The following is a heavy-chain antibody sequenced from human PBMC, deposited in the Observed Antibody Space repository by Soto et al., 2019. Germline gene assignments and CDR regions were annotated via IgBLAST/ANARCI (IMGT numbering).Heavy chain of an antibody. CDR3: ARDVDAVGASSGPPY. CDR2: INPSGGST. D-gene: IGHD1-26*01. V-gene: IGHV1-46*01. J-gene: IGHJ4*02. Sequence: ASVKVSCKASGYTFTSYYMHWVRQAPGQGLERMGIINPSGGSTSYAQKFQGRVTMTRDTSTSTVYRALRSLSSEDTAVYYCARDVDAVGASSGPPYRGPAALATVSS. CDR1: GYTFTSYY.